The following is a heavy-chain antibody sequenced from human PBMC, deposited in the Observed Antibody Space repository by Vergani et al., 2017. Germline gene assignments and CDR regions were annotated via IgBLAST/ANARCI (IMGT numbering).Heavy chain of an antibody. CDR2: ISGSGGST. V-gene: IGHV3-23*04. J-gene: IGHJ6*03. CDR3: AKGPGLRLYYYYNMDV. D-gene: IGHD4-17*01. Sequence: EVQLVESGGGLVQPGGSLRLSCAASGFTFSSYAMSWVRQAPGKGLEWVSAISGSGGSTYYADSVKGRFTISRDNSKNTLYLQMNSLRAEDTAVYYCAKGPGLRLYYYYNMDVWGKGTTVTVSS. CDR1: GFTFSSYA.